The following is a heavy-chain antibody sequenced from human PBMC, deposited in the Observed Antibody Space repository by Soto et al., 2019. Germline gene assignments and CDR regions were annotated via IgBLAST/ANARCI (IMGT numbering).Heavy chain of an antibody. CDR1: GYTFTSYG. Sequence: ASVKVSCKASGYTFTSYGISWVRQAPGQGLEWMGWISAYNGNTNYAQKLQGRVTMTTDTSTSTAYMELRSLRSDDTAAYYCASGFWSGYSYCFGYWGQGTLVTVAS. V-gene: IGHV1-18*04. D-gene: IGHD3-3*01. CDR2: ISAYNGNT. J-gene: IGHJ4*02. CDR3: ASGFWSGYSYCFGY.